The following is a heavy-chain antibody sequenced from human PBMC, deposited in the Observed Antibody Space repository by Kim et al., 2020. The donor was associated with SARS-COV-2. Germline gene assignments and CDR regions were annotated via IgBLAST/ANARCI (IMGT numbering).Heavy chain of an antibody. J-gene: IGHJ4*02. V-gene: IGHV1-18*01. CDR2: NGNT. Sequence: NGNTNYAQKHRVRVTMTKETSTSTAYMELRGLRSDDTAVYYCARGSTDYWGQGTLVTVSS. CDR3: ARGSTDY.